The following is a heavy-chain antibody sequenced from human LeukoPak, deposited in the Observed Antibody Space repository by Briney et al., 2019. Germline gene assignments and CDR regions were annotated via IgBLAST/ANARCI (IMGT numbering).Heavy chain of an antibody. Sequence: PSETLSLTCSVSGGSISSNTYSWGWIRQPPGEGLEWIASIYYTGSTYYNPSLKSRVTISIDTSKNQFSLKLSSVTAADTAVYYCARFGSGWWYNDYWGQGTLVTVSS. V-gene: IGHV4-39*07. CDR2: IYYTGST. D-gene: IGHD6-19*01. CDR3: ARFGSGWWYNDY. J-gene: IGHJ4*02. CDR1: GGSISSNTYS.